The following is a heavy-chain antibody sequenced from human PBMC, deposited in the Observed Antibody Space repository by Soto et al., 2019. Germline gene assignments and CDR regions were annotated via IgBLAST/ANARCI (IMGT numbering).Heavy chain of an antibody. D-gene: IGHD3-3*01. V-gene: IGHV4-59*08. J-gene: IGHJ4*02. Sequence: SETLSLTCTVSGGSISSYYWSWIRQPPGKGLEWIGYMHNSGSTKYNPSLKSRVTISADTSKNQFSLKLSSVTAADSAVYYCAGGHYDFWSGYFATIDYWGQGTLVTVSS. CDR1: GGSISSYY. CDR2: MHNSGST. CDR3: AGGHYDFWSGYFATIDY.